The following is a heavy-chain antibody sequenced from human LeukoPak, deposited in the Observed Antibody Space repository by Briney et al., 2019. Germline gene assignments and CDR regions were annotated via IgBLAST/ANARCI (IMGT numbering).Heavy chain of an antibody. Sequence: PGGSLRLTCGTSGFTFRSYWMHWVRQAPGKGLVWVSHINIDGSSTTYADAVKGRFTISRDNAKDTLYLQMNSLRAEDTAVYYCARDKGWHDYFDYWGQGTLVTVSS. CDR3: ARDKGWHDYFDY. CDR1: GFTFRSYW. CDR2: INIDGSST. V-gene: IGHV3-74*01. D-gene: IGHD2-15*01. J-gene: IGHJ4*02.